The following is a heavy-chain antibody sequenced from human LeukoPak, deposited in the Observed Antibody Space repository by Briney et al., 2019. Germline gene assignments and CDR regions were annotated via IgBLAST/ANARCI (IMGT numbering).Heavy chain of an antibody. D-gene: IGHD6-13*01. Sequence: GGSLRLSCAASGFTFSSYSMNWVRQAPGKGLEWVASISSSSSYIYYADSVKGRFTISRDNAKNSLYLQMNSLRADDTAVYYCARGEQLVLGDWGQGTLDTVSS. J-gene: IGHJ4*02. CDR1: GFTFSSYS. CDR3: ARGEQLVLGD. CDR2: ISSSSSYI. V-gene: IGHV3-21*01.